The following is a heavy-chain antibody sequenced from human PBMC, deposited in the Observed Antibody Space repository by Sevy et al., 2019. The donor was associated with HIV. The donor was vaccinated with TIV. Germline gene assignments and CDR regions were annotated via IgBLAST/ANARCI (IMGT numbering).Heavy chain of an antibody. V-gene: IGHV4-34*04. CDR1: GGSFSGYY. CDR2: INHRGST. D-gene: IGHD3-3*01. CDR3: ARGLVAAPTLTTVFGVADGTYFDY. Sequence: SETLSLTCAVYGGSFSGYYWTWIRQPPGKGLEWIAEINHRGSTNNNPALKSRGTISIDTSKNQFALDLRSVPAADTADYYRARGLVAAPTLTTVFGVADGTYFDYWGQGTLVTVSS. J-gene: IGHJ4*02.